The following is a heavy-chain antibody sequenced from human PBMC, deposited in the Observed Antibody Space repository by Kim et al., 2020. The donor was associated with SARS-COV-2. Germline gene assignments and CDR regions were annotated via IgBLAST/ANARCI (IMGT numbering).Heavy chain of an antibody. V-gene: IGHV3-23*01. D-gene: IGHD3-22*01. CDR3: ANDRTPYFYDNNGLTDAFDI. CDR1: GFTFSQYG. CDR2: ISNRGGGT. J-gene: IGHJ3*02. Sequence: GGSLRLSCTASGFTFSQYGMGWVRQAPGKGLEWVSSISNRGGGTYYAASVKGRFTVSRDNSKNTLYLQMNSLKVEDTALYYCANDRTPYFYDNNGLTDAFDIWGPGTLVTVSS.